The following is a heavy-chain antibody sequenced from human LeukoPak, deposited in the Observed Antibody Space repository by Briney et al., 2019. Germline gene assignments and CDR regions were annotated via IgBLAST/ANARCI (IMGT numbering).Heavy chain of an antibody. J-gene: IGHJ4*02. D-gene: IGHD3-22*01. CDR1: GFTFNDHG. CDR3: ARDESYYYDSTGYYKY. V-gene: IGHV3-23*01. Sequence: GGSLRLSCAASGFTFNDHGMSWVRQAPGKGLEWVSGISGNGGSTFYVDSVKGRFTISRDNSKNTLCLQMNSLRTEDTAVYYCARDESYYYDSTGYYKYWGQGTLVTVSS. CDR2: ISGNGGST.